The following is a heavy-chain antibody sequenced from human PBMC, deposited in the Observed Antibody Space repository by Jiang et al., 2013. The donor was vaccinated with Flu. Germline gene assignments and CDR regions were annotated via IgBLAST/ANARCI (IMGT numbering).Heavy chain of an antibody. CDR3: VSRDYAFDR. Sequence: GAEVKKPGASVKVSCKASGYTFTTYYVHWVRQAPGQGLEWMGLINPSDDSTNYTQTFQGRLTLTRDTSTNTAYMQLSSLRSEDTAVYYCVSRDYAFDRWGQGTLVTVSS. CDR1: GYTFTTYY. CDR2: INPSDDST. V-gene: IGHV1-46*01. D-gene: IGHD3-16*01. J-gene: IGHJ5*02.